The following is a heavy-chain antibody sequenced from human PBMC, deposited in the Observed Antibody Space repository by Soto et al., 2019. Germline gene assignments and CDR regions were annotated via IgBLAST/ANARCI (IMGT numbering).Heavy chain of an antibody. Sequence: QVQLVQSGAEEKKPGSSEKVSCKVSGGTFSNYPINWVRQAPGQGLEFMGEIIPKFGTTNYAQKFRSTATITANESKSAANSEMNNLKSVDSAAYDCARVYSNSTSWYIWFDLWGQGTLVTVSS. J-gene: IGHJ5*02. D-gene: IGHD6-13*01. CDR3: ARVYSNSTSWYIWFDL. CDR1: GGTFSNYP. V-gene: IGHV1-69*01. CDR2: IIPKFGTT.